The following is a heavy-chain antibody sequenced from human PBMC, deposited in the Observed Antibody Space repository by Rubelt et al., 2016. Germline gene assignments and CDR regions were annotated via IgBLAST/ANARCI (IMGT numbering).Heavy chain of an antibody. Sequence: GKGLEWISYISSSSTTIYYADSVKGRFTISRDNAKNSLYLHMNSLRGENTAVYYCSRRSMGATSAFDIWGQETMVTVSS. CDR3: SRRSMGATSAFDI. J-gene: IGHJ3*02. V-gene: IGHV3-48*01. D-gene: IGHD1-26*01. CDR2: ISSSSTTI.